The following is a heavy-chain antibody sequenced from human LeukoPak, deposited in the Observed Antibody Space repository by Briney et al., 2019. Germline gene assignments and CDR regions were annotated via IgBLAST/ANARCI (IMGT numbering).Heavy chain of an antibody. J-gene: IGHJ5*02. D-gene: IGHD3-22*01. Sequence: GGSLRLSCAASGFTFSDYYMSWIRQAPGKGLEWVSYISSSGSTIYYADSVKGRFTISRDNAKNSLYLQMNSLRADDTAVYYCARLRPYYYDSSGYSRGWFDPWGQGTLVTVSS. CDR1: GFTFSDYY. CDR3: ARLRPYYYDSSGYSRGWFDP. V-gene: IGHV3-11*01. CDR2: ISSSGSTI.